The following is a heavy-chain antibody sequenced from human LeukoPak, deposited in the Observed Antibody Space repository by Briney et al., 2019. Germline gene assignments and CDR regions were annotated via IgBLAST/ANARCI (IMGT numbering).Heavy chain of an antibody. CDR1: GGSFSGYY. CDR2: INHSGST. J-gene: IGHJ4*02. CDR3: ASGRRSITMIGTGRKYFDY. V-gene: IGHV4-34*01. Sequence: PSETLSLTCAVYGGSFSGYYLSWIRQPPGKGLEWIGEINHSGSTNYNPSLKSRVTISVDTSKNQSSLKLSSVTAADTAVYYCASGRRSITMIGTGRKYFDYWGQGTLVTVSS. D-gene: IGHD3-22*01.